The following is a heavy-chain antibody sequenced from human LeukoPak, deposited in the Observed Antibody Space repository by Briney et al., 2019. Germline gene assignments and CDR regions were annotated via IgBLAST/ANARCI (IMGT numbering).Heavy chain of an antibody. D-gene: IGHD3-10*01. CDR1: GFTFSSYS. Sequence: GGSLRLSCAASGFTFSSYSMNWVRQAPGKGLEWVSSISSSSYIYYADSVKGRFTISRDNAKNSLYLQMNSLRAEDTAVYYCARDRDYYGSDYFDYWGQGTLVTVSS. V-gene: IGHV3-21*01. J-gene: IGHJ4*02. CDR3: ARDRDYYGSDYFDY. CDR2: ISSSSYI.